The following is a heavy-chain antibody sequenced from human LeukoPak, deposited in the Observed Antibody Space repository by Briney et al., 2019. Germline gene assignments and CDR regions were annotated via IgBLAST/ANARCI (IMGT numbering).Heavy chain of an antibody. J-gene: IGHJ4*02. V-gene: IGHV3-23*01. CDR1: GFAFNTYA. D-gene: IGHD2-21*02. CDR3: AKVPCNSGVCYHFVY. Sequence: GGSLRLSCAAPGFAFNTYAMTWVRQAPGKGLEWVSAISGGGTTTYYADSMKGRFTISRDNSKNTLYLQLNSLRAEDTAAYYCAKVPCNSGVCYHFVYWGQGTLVTVSS. CDR2: ISGGGTTT.